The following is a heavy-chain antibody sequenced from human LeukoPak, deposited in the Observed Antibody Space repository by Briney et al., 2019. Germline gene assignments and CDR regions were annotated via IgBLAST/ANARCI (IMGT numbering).Heavy chain of an antibody. CDR3: AQSLGSGNWIGNWFDP. V-gene: IGHV4-39*01. CDR2: IYYTGRT. J-gene: IGHJ5*02. Sequence: SETLSLTCTVSGGPISSSSHSWGWIRQPPGKGLEWTGTIYYTGRTYYNPSLESRLTISVDTSKNQFSLKLTSVTAADTAIHYCAQSLGSGNWIGNWFDPWGQGTLVTVSS. CDR1: GGPISSSSHS. D-gene: IGHD1-1*01.